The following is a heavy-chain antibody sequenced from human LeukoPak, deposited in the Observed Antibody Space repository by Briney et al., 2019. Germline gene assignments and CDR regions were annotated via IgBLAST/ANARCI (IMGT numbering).Heavy chain of an antibody. Sequence: PSETLSLTCTVSGGSINTFNHYWGWIRQPPGKGLEWIVSIYYSGNTYYDASLKSRVAMSVDTSKNQFSLKVRSVTAADTAVYFCARLDWGSRGSGSFDIWGQGTLVIVSS. V-gene: IGHV4-39*01. D-gene: IGHD7-27*01. J-gene: IGHJ4*02. CDR2: IYYSGNT. CDR3: ARLDWGSRGSGSFDI. CDR1: GGSINTFNHY.